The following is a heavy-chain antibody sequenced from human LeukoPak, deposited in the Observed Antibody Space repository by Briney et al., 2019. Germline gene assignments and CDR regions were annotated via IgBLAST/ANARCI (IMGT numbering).Heavy chain of an antibody. CDR2: FYLGGTP. Sequence: SDTLSLTCTVTGDSTGNYCCTCIRQPAGNGLEWIGRFYLGGTPTNNPSLKCRVTLSFDTSKNQSSLKLTSVTAADTAVYYGARCSGGNNPYDYWGQGTLVVVSS. CDR1: GDSTGNYC. V-gene: IGHV4-4*07. J-gene: IGHJ4*02. D-gene: IGHD4-23*01. CDR3: ARCSGGNNPYDY.